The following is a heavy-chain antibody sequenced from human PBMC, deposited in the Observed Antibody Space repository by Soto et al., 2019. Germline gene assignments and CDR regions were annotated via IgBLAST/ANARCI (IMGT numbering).Heavy chain of an antibody. V-gene: IGHV2-5*02. CDR3: AHLYWVASGIRYYFDY. CDR2: IYWDDDQ. CDR1: GFSLTTDAVG. Sequence: QITLKESGPPLVKPTQTLTLTCTFSGFSLTTDAVGVGWIRQPPGKALEWLALIYWDDDQRYSPSLKTRLTITKDASRNQVVLTLANMDPADTGTYYCAHLYWVASGIRYYFDYWGQGTLVTVSS. D-gene: IGHD1-1*01. J-gene: IGHJ4*02.